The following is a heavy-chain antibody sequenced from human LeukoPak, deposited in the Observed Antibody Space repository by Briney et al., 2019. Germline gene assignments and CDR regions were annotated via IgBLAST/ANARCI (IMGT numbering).Heavy chain of an antibody. V-gene: IGHV3-9*01. D-gene: IGHD3-22*01. Sequence: PGRSLRLSCAASGFTFDDYAMHWVRQAPGKGLEWVSGISWNSGSIGYADSVKGRFTISRDNSKNTLYLQMNSLRAEDTAVYYCAKDLRETYYYDTSAFDIWGQGTMVTVSS. CDR1: GFTFDDYA. CDR3: AKDLRETYYYDTSAFDI. J-gene: IGHJ3*02. CDR2: ISWNSGSI.